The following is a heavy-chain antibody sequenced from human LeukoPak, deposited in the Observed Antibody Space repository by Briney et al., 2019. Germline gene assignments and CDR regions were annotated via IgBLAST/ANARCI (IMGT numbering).Heavy chain of an antibody. CDR2: IYTSGST. D-gene: IGHD3-22*01. Sequence: SQTLSLTCTVSGGSISSGSYYWSWIRQPAGKGLEWIGRIYTSGSTNYNPSLKSRVTVSVDTSKNQFSLKLSSVTAADTAVYYCARDKGYYDSSGYLYDALDIWGQGTMVTVSS. CDR1: GGSISSGSYY. J-gene: IGHJ3*02. CDR3: ARDKGYYDSSGYLYDALDI. V-gene: IGHV4-61*02.